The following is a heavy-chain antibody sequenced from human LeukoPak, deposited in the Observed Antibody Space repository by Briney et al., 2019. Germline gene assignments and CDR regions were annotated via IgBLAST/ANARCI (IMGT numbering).Heavy chain of an antibody. CDR2: IYYSGST. J-gene: IGHJ4*02. Sequence: SETLSLTCTVSGGSISSYYWSWIRQPPGKGLEWIGYIYYSGSTNYNPSLKSRVTISVDTSKNQFSLKLSSVTAADTAVYYCARGADFDYWSQGTLVTVSP. CDR3: ARGADFDY. CDR1: GGSISSYY. V-gene: IGHV4-59*01.